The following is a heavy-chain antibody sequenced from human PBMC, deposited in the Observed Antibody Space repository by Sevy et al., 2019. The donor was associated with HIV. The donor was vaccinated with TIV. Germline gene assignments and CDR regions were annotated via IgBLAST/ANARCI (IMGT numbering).Heavy chain of an antibody. CDR1: GFSFDSYG. CDR2: ISGSGTRT. D-gene: IGHD3-22*01. V-gene: IGHV3-23*01. J-gene: IGHJ6*03. CDR3: AKGGGGHYDPDEIGYYFYYYNMDV. Sequence: QLGGSLRLSCAVSGFSFDSYGMTWVRQAPGKGLEWVSGISGSGTRTYYADSVKGRFIISRDNSKNTLYLQMNSLRSEDQAIYYCAKGGGGHYDPDEIGYYFYYYNMDVWGKGTTVTVSS.